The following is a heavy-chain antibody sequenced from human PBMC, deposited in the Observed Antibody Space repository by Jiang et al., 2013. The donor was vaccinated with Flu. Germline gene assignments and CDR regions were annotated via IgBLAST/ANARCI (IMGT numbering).Heavy chain of an antibody. Sequence: SVSSNSVAWTWIRQSPSRGLEWLGRTCKRSKWYNDYALSVKSRITINPNTSKNQFSLQLNSVTPEDTAIYYCARSRDGYSDYWGRGTLVTVSS. CDR3: ARSRDGYSDY. CDR1: SVSSNSVA. CDR2: TCKRSKWYN. V-gene: IGHV6-1*01. D-gene: IGHD5-24*01. J-gene: IGHJ4*02.